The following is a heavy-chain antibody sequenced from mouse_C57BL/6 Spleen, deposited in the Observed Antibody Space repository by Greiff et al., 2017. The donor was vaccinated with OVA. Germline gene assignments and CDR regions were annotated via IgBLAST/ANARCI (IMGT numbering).Heavy chain of an antibody. V-gene: IGHV1-82*01. CDR1: GYAFSSSW. Sequence: VQLQQSGPELVKPGASVKISCKASGYAFSSSWMNWVKQRPGKGLEWIGRIYPGDGDTNYNGKFKGKATLTADKSSSTAYMQLSSLTSEDSAVYFCAREDKDYAMDDWGQGTSVTVSS. CDR2: IYPGDGDT. J-gene: IGHJ4*01. CDR3: AREDKDYAMDD.